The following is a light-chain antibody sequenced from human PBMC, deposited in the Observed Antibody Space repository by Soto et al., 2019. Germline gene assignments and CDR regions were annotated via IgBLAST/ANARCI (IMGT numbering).Light chain of an antibody. V-gene: IGLV2-14*01. CDR1: SSDVGGYNY. Sequence: QSALTQPASVSGSPGQSITISCTGTSSDVGGYNYVSWYQQHPGNAPKLMIYDVSDRPSGVSIRFSGSKSGNTASLTISGLQAVDEADYYCSSYTSSSTLVFGGGTKVTVL. CDR3: SSYTSSSTLV. CDR2: DVS. J-gene: IGLJ2*01.